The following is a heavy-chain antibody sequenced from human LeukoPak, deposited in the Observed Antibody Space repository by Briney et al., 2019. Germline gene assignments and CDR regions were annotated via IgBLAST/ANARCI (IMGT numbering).Heavy chain of an antibody. CDR2: IYYSRST. CDR1: GGSNSCYY. V-gene: IGHV4-59*01. Sequence: PSEPLSLTCTVSGGSNSCYYWLWIRQPPGKGLEGIGYIYYSRSTNYNPSLKRRVNISVDTSKNQFSLKLSSVTAAGTAVYYCARAYYETPFDYWGQGTLVTVSS. CDR3: ARAYYETPFDY. D-gene: IGHD3-22*01. J-gene: IGHJ4*02.